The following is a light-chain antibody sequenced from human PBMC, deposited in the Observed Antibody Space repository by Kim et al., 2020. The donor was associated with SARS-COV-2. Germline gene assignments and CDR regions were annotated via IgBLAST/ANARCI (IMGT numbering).Light chain of an antibody. J-gene: IGKJ2*03. CDR3: QQYGSSPPYS. CDR1: QSVSSSY. V-gene: IGKV3-20*01. Sequence: EIVLTQSPRTLSLSPGERATLFCRASQSVSSSYLAWYQQKPGQAPRLLIYGASSRATGIPDRFSGSGSGTDFTLTISRLEPEDFAVYYCQQYGSSPPYSFGQGTKLEI. CDR2: GAS.